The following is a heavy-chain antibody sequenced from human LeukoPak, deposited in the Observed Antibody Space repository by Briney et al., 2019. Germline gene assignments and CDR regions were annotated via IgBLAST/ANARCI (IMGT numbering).Heavy chain of an antibody. CDR3: ARSVTGYYPYYFDY. CDR2: IYYSGST. CDR1: GGSISSGGYY. Sequence: TLSLTCTVSGGSISSGGYYWSWIRQHPGKGLEWIGYIYYSGSTYYNPSLKSRVTISVDTSKDQFSLKLSSVTAADTAVYYCARSVTGYYPYYFDYWGQGTLVTVSS. J-gene: IGHJ4*02. D-gene: IGHD3-9*01. V-gene: IGHV4-31*03.